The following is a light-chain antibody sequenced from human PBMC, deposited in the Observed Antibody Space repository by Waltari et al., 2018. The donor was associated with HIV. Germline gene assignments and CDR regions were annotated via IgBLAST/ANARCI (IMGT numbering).Light chain of an antibody. CDR2: GAS. V-gene: IGKV3-20*01. Sequence: EIVLTQSPAPLSLSPGERATLPCRASQSVSSSYLAWYQQKPGQAPSLLIHGASSRATGTPDRFSGSESGTDFTLTISRLEPEDFAVYYCQQYGISPIFTFGPGTKVDIK. CDR3: QQYGISPIFT. CDR1: QSVSSSY. J-gene: IGKJ3*01.